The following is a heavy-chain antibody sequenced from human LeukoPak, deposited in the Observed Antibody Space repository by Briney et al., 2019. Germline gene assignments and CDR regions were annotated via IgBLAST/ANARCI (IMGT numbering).Heavy chain of an antibody. Sequence: SETLSHTCTVSGGSISSSSYYWGWIRQPPGKGLEWIGSIYYSGSTYYNPSLKSRVTISVDTSKNQFSLKLSSVTAADTAVYYCARETNSYGVNDAFDIWGQGTMVTVSS. D-gene: IGHD5-18*01. CDR3: ARETNSYGVNDAFDI. J-gene: IGHJ3*02. V-gene: IGHV4-39*02. CDR2: IYYSGST. CDR1: GGSISSSSYY.